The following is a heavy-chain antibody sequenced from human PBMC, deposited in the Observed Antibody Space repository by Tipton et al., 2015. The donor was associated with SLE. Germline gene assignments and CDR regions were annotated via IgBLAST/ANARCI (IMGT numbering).Heavy chain of an antibody. Sequence: TLSLTCIVSGGSISNYYWSWIRQAPGKGLEWIGNAYHGGTIYYNLSLKSRVNIFLDTSKNRFSLRLTSVTAADSAVYFCSRRGSYNLNDLDIWGQGTMVTVSS. CDR1: GGSISNYY. J-gene: IGHJ3*02. CDR2: AYHGGTI. D-gene: IGHD1-1*01. CDR3: SRRGSYNLNDLDI. V-gene: IGHV4-59*12.